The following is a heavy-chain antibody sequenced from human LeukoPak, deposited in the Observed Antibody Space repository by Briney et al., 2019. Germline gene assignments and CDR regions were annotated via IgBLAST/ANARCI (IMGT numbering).Heavy chain of an antibody. CDR3: ARLLVYCSGGSCYPRWFAP. CDR2: ISYSGST. D-gene: IGHD2-15*01. J-gene: IGHJ5*02. V-gene: IGHV4-59*08. Sequence: PSETLSLTCSVSGGSISSHYWNWIRQPPGKGLEWIGYISYSGSTNYNPSLKSRVTMSLDTSKNHFSLKLTSVTAADTAVYYCARLLVYCSGGSCYPRWFAPWGQGTLVTVSS. CDR1: GGSISSHY.